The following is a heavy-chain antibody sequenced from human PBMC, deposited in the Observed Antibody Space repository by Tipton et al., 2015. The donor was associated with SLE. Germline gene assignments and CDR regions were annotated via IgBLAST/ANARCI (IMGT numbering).Heavy chain of an antibody. V-gene: IGHV4-38-2*02. D-gene: IGHD2-15*01. CDR2: IYHSGST. CDR1: GDSISSGYY. J-gene: IGHJ4*02. Sequence: TLSLTCTVSGDSISSGYYWGWIRQPPGKGLEWIGNIYHSGSTYYSLSLKSRVSISVDTSKNQFSLKLSSATAADTALYYCARLVAGFDYWGQGTLVTVSS. CDR3: ARLVAGFDY.